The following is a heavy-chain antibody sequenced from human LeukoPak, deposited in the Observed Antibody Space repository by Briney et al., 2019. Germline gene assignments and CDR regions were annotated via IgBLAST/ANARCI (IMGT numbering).Heavy chain of an antibody. D-gene: IGHD4-11*01. Sequence: GGSLRLSCAASGFTFSSYSMNWVRQAPGKGLEWVSSISSSSSYIYYADSVEGRFTISRDNAKNSLYLQMNSLRAEDTAVYYCARDGDYSNYGFDYWGQGTLVTVSS. V-gene: IGHV3-21*01. J-gene: IGHJ4*02. CDR1: GFTFSSYS. CDR3: ARDGDYSNYGFDY. CDR2: ISSSSSYI.